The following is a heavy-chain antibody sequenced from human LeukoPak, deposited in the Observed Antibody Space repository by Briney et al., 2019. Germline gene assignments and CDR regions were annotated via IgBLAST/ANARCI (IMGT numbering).Heavy chain of an antibody. CDR2: ISGSGGRT. CDR1: GFTFSSYA. D-gene: IGHD2-15*01. CDR3: AKDIGDQSPYCSGGSCYPL. Sequence: GGSLRLSCAASGFTFSSYAMSWVRQAPGKGLEWVSEISGSGGRTYYADSVKGRFTISRDNSKNTLYLQMNSLRAEDTALYYCAKDIGDQSPYCSGGSCYPLWGQGTLVTVSS. V-gene: IGHV3-23*01. J-gene: IGHJ4*02.